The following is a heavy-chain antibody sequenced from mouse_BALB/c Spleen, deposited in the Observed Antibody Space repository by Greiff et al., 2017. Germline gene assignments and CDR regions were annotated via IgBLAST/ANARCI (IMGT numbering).Heavy chain of an antibody. CDR3: ARGYDYDGTGGYAMDY. CDR1: GFNIKDYY. V-gene: IGHV14-4*02. D-gene: IGHD2-4*01. CDR2: IDPENGDT. Sequence: EGQLQQSGAELVRSGASVKLSCTASGFNIKDYYMHWVKQRPEQGLEWIGWIDPENGDTEYAPKFQGKATMTADTSSNTAYLQLSSLTSEDTAVYYCARGYDYDGTGGYAMDYWGQGTSVTVSS. J-gene: IGHJ4*01.